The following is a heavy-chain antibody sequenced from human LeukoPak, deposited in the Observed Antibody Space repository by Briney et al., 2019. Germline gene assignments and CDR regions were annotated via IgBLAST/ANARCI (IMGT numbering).Heavy chain of an antibody. V-gene: IGHV3-23*01. Sequence: GGSLRLSCAASGFTFSSYAMSWVRQAPGKGLEWVSAISGSGGSTYYADSVKGRFTISRDNSKNTLYLQMNSLRAEDTAVYYCAKDPWFLRYFDWLHWFDIWGQGTVVTVSS. CDR1: GFTFSSYA. D-gene: IGHD3-9*01. CDR3: AKDPWFLRYFDWLHWFDI. CDR2: ISGSGGST. J-gene: IGHJ3*02.